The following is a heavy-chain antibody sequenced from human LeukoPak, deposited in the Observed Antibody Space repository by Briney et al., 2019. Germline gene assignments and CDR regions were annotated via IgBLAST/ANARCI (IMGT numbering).Heavy chain of an antibody. Sequence: SETLSLTCAVSGGSISNSGYYWAWIRQPPGKGLEYIGNIHYSDSALYNPSLQSRATILVDTSKNQFSLKLSSVTAADTAVYYCARRRAAAGPFDYWGRGTLVTVSS. D-gene: IGHD6-13*01. CDR2: IHYSDSA. J-gene: IGHJ4*02. CDR3: ARRRAAAGPFDY. V-gene: IGHV4-39*01. CDR1: GGSISNSGYY.